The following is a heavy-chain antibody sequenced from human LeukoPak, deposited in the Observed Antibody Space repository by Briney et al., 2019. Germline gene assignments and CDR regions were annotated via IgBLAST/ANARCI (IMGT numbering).Heavy chain of an antibody. V-gene: IGHV3-20*04. J-gene: IGHJ4*02. D-gene: IGHD2-2*01. CDR1: GFTFDDYA. Sequence: GGSLRLSCAASGFTFDDYAMSWFRQAPGKGLEWVSGINWNGGSTDYADSVKGRFTISRDNAKNSLYLQMNSLRAEDTALYYCARDLTYQLHYFDYWGQGTLVTVSS. CDR2: INWNGGST. CDR3: ARDLTYQLHYFDY.